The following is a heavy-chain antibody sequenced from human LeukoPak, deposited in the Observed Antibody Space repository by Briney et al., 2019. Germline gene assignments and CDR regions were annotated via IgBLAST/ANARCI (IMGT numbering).Heavy chain of an antibody. J-gene: IGHJ4*02. CDR3: ARRGHGYGSPFDY. CDR2: ISYDGSNK. Sequence: PGGSLRLSCAASGFTFSSYGMHWVRQAPGKGLEWVAVISYDGSNKYYADSVKGRFTISRDNSKNTLDLQMSSLRAEDTAVYYCARRGHGYGSPFDYWGQGTLVTVSS. CDR1: GFTFSSYG. V-gene: IGHV3-30*03. D-gene: IGHD5-18*01.